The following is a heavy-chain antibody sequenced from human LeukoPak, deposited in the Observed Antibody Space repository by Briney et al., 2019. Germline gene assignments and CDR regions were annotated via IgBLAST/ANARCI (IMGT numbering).Heavy chain of an antibody. Sequence: PGGSLRLSCAASGFTFSSYSMNWVRQAPGKGLEWVSYISSSSSTIYYADSVKGRFTISRDNAKNSLYLQMNSLRAEDTAVYYCARDPNSSGWYGFLDAFDIWGQGTMVTVSS. D-gene: IGHD6-19*01. J-gene: IGHJ3*02. CDR2: ISSSSSTI. CDR1: GFTFSSYS. V-gene: IGHV3-48*04. CDR3: ARDPNSSGWYGFLDAFDI.